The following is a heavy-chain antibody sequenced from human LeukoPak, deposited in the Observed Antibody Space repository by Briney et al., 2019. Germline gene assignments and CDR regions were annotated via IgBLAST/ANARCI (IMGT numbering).Heavy chain of an antibody. CDR2: IHYSGST. D-gene: IGHD2-21*01. CDR3: ARGVADSTVCDY. J-gene: IGHJ4*02. CDR1: GVSISSSNYY. V-gene: IGHV4-39*01. Sequence: SETLSLTCTVSGVSISSSNYYWGWSRQPPGKGLEWIANIHYSGSTYYNPSLKSRVTMSIDTSKNQFSLKLSSVTAADTAVYYCARGVADSTVCDYWGQGTLVTVSS.